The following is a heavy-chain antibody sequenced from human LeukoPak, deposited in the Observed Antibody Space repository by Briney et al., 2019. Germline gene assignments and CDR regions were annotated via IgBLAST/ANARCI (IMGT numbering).Heavy chain of an antibody. Sequence: GGSLRLSCAASGFTFSSYAMSWVRQAPGRGLEWLSAISGSADNTYYADSVKGLFTISRDNSKNTLFLQMDSLRAEDTAVYYCATLVFDSSGYSYFDYWGPGTLVTVSS. CDR2: ISGSADNT. V-gene: IGHV3-23*01. CDR3: ATLVFDSSGYSYFDY. CDR1: GFTFSSYA. J-gene: IGHJ4*02. D-gene: IGHD3-9*01.